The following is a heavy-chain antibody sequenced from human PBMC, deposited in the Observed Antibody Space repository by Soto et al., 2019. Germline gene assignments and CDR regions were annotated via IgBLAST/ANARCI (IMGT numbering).Heavy chain of an antibody. Sequence: QVQLVESGGGVVKPGRSLRLSCVASGFTLSHYDMNWVRQAPGKGLECVAVVSYDGSNKYYGDSVRGRFTISRDNSKNTLYLQMNSLRAEDTAVYYCAKGELINPQLFEFWGQGALVTVSS. CDR1: GFTLSHYD. J-gene: IGHJ4*02. CDR3: AKGELINPQLFEF. CDR2: VSYDGSNK. D-gene: IGHD1-26*01. V-gene: IGHV3-30*18.